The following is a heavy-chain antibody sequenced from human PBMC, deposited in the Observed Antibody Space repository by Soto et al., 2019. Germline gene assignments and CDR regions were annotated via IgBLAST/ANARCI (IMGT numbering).Heavy chain of an antibody. D-gene: IGHD3-3*01. V-gene: IGHV3-9*01. CDR3: AKDIGYDFGVVAGGYNWFDP. Sequence: GGSLRLSCAASGFTFDDYAMHWVRQAPGKGLEWVSGISWNSGSIGYADSVKGRFTISRDNAKNSLYLQMNSLRAEDTALYYCAKDIGYDFGVVAGGYNWFDPWGQGTLVTVSS. J-gene: IGHJ5*02. CDR1: GFTFDDYA. CDR2: ISWNSGSI.